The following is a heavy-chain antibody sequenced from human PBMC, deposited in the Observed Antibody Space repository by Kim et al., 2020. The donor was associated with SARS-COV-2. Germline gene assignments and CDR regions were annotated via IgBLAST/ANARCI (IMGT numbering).Heavy chain of an antibody. CDR1: GFTFSSFS. CDR2: VGTSNRYI. Sequence: GGSLRLSCAASGFTFSSFSFNWVRQAPGGGLEWVASVGTSNRYIYYADSVKGRFTISRDNAKNSLYLQMNNLRAEDTALYYCARDGDDYSDPDTYYFYGVDVWGQGTTVMVS. J-gene: IGHJ6*02. V-gene: IGHV3-21*01. D-gene: IGHD4-17*01. CDR3: ARDGDDYSDPDTYYFYGVDV.